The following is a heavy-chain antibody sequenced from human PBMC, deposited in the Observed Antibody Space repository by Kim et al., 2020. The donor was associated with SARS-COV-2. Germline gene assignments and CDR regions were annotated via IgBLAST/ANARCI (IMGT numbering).Heavy chain of an antibody. CDR1: GFTFSSYS. V-gene: IGHV3-48*02. D-gene: IGHD1-26*01. J-gene: IGHJ4*02. Sequence: GGSRRLSCAASGFTFSSYSMNWVRQAPGKGLEWVSYISSSSSTIYYADSVKGRFTISRDNAKNSLYLQMNSLRDEDTAVYYCASLSLYSGSYRDYWGQGTLVTVSS. CDR3: ASLSLYSGSYRDY. CDR2: ISSSSSTI.